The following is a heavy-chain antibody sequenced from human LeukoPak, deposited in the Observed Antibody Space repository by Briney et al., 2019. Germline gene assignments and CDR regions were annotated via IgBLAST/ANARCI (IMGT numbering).Heavy chain of an antibody. CDR1: GGTFRNYA. CDR3: ARDLNGYYGSGFFDY. Sequence: SVRVSCKASGGTFRNYAISWVRQAPGQGLEWMGGIIPIFGKANYAQKFQGRVTITADESTSTAYMELSSLRSEDTAVYYCARDLNGYYGSGFFDYWGQGTLVTVSS. D-gene: IGHD3-10*01. J-gene: IGHJ4*02. CDR2: IIPIFGKA. V-gene: IGHV1-69*01.